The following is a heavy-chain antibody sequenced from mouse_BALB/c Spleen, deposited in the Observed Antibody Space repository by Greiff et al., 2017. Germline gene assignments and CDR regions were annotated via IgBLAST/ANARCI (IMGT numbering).Heavy chain of an antibody. V-gene: IGHV5-6-4*01. CDR1: GFTFSSYT. CDR2: ISSGGSYT. CDR3: TRDDYRYDY. D-gene: IGHD2-14*01. Sequence: EVQLQESGGGLVKPGGSLKLSCAASGFTFSSYTMSWVRQTPEKRLEWVATISSGGSYTYYPDSVKGRFTISRDNAKNTLYLQMSSLKSEDTAMYYCTRDDYRYDYWGQGTLVTVSA. J-gene: IGHJ3*01.